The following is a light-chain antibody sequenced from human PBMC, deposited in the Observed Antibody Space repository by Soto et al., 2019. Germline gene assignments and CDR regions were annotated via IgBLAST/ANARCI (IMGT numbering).Light chain of an antibody. V-gene: IGKV3-15*01. J-gene: IGKJ1*01. CDR2: GAS. Sequence: EVVMTQSPATLSVSPGERATLSCRASQSVNNNLAWYQQRPGQDPTLLISGASTRAAGIPDRFSGSGSGTDFTLSISSLQSEDGAVYYCQQYNNWPPWTFGQGTKVEIK. CDR1: QSVNNN. CDR3: QQYNNWPPWT.